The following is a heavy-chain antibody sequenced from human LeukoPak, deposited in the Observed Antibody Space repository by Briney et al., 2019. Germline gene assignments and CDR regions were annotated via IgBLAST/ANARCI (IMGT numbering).Heavy chain of an antibody. CDR2: ISSSSSYI. J-gene: IGHJ6*03. V-gene: IGHV3-21*01. CDR1: GFTFSSYS. Sequence: GGPLRLSCAASGFTFSSYSMNWVRQAPGKGLEWVSSISSSSSYIYYADSVKGRFTISRDNAKNSLYLQMNSLRTEDTAVYYCAKEGSGSNNYYYYYYMDVWGKGTTVTVSS. D-gene: IGHD2-15*01. CDR3: AKEGSGSNNYYYYYYMDV.